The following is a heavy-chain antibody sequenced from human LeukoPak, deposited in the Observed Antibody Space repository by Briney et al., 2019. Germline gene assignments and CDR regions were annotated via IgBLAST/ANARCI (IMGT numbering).Heavy chain of an antibody. CDR1: GGSISSGGYS. CDR2: IYHSGST. V-gene: IGHV4-30-2*01. CDR3: ARGGDIVVVPAALKDGWFDP. D-gene: IGHD2-2*01. J-gene: IGHJ5*02. Sequence: SGTLSLTCAVSGGSISSGGYSWSWIRQPPGKGLEWIGYIYHSGSTYYNPSLKSRVTISVDRSKNQFSLKLSSVTAADTAVYYCARGGDIVVVPAALKDGWFDPWGQGTLVTVSS.